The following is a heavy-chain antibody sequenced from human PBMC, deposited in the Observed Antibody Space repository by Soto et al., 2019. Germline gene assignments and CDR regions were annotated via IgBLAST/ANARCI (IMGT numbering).Heavy chain of an antibody. CDR1: GGSISSGSYY. D-gene: IGHD3-10*01. Sequence: QLQLQESGPGLVKPSETLSLTCTVSGGSISSGSYYWGWIRQPPGKGLEWIGSLHYSGSTYYKTSLRSRVTLSVDTSKTQFSLKVAAMTAADTAVYYCARSGPLWFGELSHFDYWGQGTLVTVSS. CDR3: ARSGPLWFGELSHFDY. CDR2: LHYSGST. V-gene: IGHV4-39*01. J-gene: IGHJ4*02.